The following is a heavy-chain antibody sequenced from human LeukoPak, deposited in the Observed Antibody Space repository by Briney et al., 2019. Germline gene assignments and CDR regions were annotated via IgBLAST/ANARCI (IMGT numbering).Heavy chain of an antibody. CDR1: GFTFSSYA. CDR3: AKIRTIFGVENGGY. Sequence: GGSLRLSCAASGFTFSSYAMSWVRQAPGKGLEWVSAISGSGGSTYYADSVKGRFTISRDNSKNTLYLRMNSLRAEDTAVYYCAKIRTIFGVENGGYWSQGTLVTVSS. V-gene: IGHV3-23*01. D-gene: IGHD3-3*01. CDR2: ISGSGGST. J-gene: IGHJ4*02.